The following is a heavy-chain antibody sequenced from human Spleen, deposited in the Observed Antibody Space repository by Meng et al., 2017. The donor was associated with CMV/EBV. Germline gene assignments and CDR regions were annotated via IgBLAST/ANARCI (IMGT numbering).Heavy chain of an antibody. CDR1: GFTFSSYW. D-gene: IGHD6-13*01. CDR2: INSDGSST. CDR3: ASQQLGGQRYYYYYYGMDV. J-gene: IGHJ6*02. V-gene: IGHV3-74*01. Sequence: GESLKISCAASGFTFSSYWMHWVRQAPGKGLVWVSRINSDGSSTSYADSVKGRFTTSRDNAKNTLHLQMNSLRAEDTAVYYCASQQLGGQRYYYYYYGMDVWGQGTTVTVSS.